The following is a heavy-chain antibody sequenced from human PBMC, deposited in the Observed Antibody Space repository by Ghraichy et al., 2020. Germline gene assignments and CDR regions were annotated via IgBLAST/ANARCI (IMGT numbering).Heavy chain of an antibody. CDR1: GGSFSGYY. J-gene: IGHJ4*02. Sequence: SETLSLTCAVYGGSFSGYYWSWIRQPPGKGREWIGEINHSGRTNYNPSLKSRVTISVDTSKNQFSLKLSSVTAADTAVYYGARQRKAYYYGSGSLDYWGQGTLVTVSS. CDR2: INHSGRT. D-gene: IGHD3-10*01. CDR3: ARQRKAYYYGSGSLDY. V-gene: IGHV4-34*01.